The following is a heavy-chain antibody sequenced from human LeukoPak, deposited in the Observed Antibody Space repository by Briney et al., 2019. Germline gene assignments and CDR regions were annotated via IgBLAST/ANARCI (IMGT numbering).Heavy chain of an antibody. CDR2: INPNSGGT. V-gene: IGHV1-2*02. J-gene: IGHJ4*02. CDR1: GYTFTGYY. D-gene: IGHD5-18*01. CDR3: ATTDTEMVFEVPNVLHC. Sequence: ASVKVSCKASGYTFTGYYMHWVRQAPGQGLEWMGWINPNSGGTNYAQKFQGRVTMTEDTSTDTAYMELSSLRSEDTAVYYCATTDTEMVFEVPNVLHCWGQGTLVTVSS.